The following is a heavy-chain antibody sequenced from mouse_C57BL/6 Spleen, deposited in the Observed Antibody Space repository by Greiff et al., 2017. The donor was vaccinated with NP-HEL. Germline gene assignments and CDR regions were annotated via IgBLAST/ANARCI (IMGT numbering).Heavy chain of an antibody. Sequence: EVMLVESGGGLVTPGGSLKLSCAASGFTFSSYTMSWVRQSSEKRLEWVATISGGGGYTYYPDSVQGRFTLSRDNAKTTLYLQMSSLRSEDTALYYCARPLITTGVAPFADWGQGTLVTVAA. D-gene: IGHD1-1*01. CDR2: ISGGGGYT. V-gene: IGHV5-9*01. J-gene: IGHJ3*01. CDR3: ARPLITTGVAPFAD. CDR1: GFTFSSYT.